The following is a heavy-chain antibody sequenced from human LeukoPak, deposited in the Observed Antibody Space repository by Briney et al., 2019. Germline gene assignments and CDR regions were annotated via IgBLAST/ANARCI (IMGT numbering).Heavy chain of an antibody. J-gene: IGHJ4*02. CDR1: GFTFSNSA. V-gene: IGHV3-21*04. CDR3: ASVLQQPGRGTGDY. Sequence: GGSLRLSCAASGFTFSNSAMNWVRQVPGKGLEWVSSIDYDSSHIYYAASVRGRFTISRDNARNSVYLQMNSLRVEDTAVYYCASVLQQPGRGTGDYWGQGTLVTVSS. D-gene: IGHD6-13*01. CDR2: IDYDSSHI.